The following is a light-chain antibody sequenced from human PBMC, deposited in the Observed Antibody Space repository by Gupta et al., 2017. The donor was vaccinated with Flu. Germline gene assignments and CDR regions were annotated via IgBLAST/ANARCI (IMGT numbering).Light chain of an antibody. J-gene: IGKJ1*01. CDR2: KAS. V-gene: IGKV1-5*03. Sequence: SPSTLSASVGDRGTSTCRASQSINSWLGWYQQKPGKAPKLLIYKASRLETGVPSRFSGSGSGTEFTLTSSSLQPDDFANYYCQQDNTYGTFGQGTKVEIK. CDR3: QQDNTYGT. CDR1: QSINSW.